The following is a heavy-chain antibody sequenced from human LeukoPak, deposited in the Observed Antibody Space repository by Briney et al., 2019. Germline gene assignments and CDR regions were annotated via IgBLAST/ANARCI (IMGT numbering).Heavy chain of an antibody. CDR3: ARAEYGDPFDY. CDR1: GGSISSYY. D-gene: IGHD4-17*01. Sequence: SETLSLTCNVSGGSISSYYWSWIRQPPGKGLEWIGYIYYSGSTNYNPSLKSRVTISVDTSKNQFSLKLSSVTAADTAVYYCARAEYGDPFDYWGQGTLVTVSS. V-gene: IGHV4-59*01. CDR2: IYYSGST. J-gene: IGHJ4*02.